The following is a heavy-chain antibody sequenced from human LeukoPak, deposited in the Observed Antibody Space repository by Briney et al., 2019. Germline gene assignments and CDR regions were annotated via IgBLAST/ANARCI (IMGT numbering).Heavy chain of an antibody. D-gene: IGHD3-22*01. V-gene: IGHV4-31*03. CDR3: ARFYDSSGYYGGYFDY. Sequence: PSETLSLTCTVSGGSISSGGYYWSWIRQHPGKGLEWIGYIYYSGSPYYNPSLKSRVTISVDTSKNQFSLKLSSVTAADTAVYYCARFYDSSGYYGGYFDYWGQGTLVTVSS. CDR1: GGSISSGGYY. J-gene: IGHJ4*02. CDR2: IYYSGSP.